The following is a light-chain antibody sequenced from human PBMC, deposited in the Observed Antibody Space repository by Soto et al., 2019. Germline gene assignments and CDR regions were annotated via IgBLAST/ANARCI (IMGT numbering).Light chain of an antibody. CDR1: QSVLYRSNNQNH. CDR3: QQYSITPYT. CDR2: WSS. V-gene: IGKV4-1*01. Sequence: DIVMTQSPDSLAVSLGERATLNCKSSQSVLYRSNNQNHLAWYQQKPRQPPKLLIYWSSTRESGVPHRFSGRGSGTDFTLTISSLQAEDVAVYYCQQYSITPYTFGQRNTLEI. J-gene: IGKJ2*01.